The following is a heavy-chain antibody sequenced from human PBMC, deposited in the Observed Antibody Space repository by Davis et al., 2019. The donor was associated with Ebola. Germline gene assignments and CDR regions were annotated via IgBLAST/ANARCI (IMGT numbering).Heavy chain of an antibody. CDR3: AREGWFGELLYYYYGMDV. J-gene: IGHJ6*02. CDR1: GFVFSSYV. CDR2: LGLSADT. V-gene: IGHV3-21*01. Sequence: GESLKISCAASGFVFSSYVMSWVRRAPGKGLEWVSTLGLSADTYYADSVKGRFTISRDNAKNSLYLQMNSLRAEDTAVYYCAREGWFGELLYYYYGMDVWGQGTTVTVSS. D-gene: IGHD3-10*01.